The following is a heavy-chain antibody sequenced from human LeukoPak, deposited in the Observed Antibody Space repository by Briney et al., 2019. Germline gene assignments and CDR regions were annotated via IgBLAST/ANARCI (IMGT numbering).Heavy chain of an antibody. CDR3: ARGRRGTIFGVVTSNGYLYYYYYMDV. CDR1: GGPISSYY. Sequence: TSETLSLTCTVSGGPISSYYWSWIRQPPGKGLESIGYIYYSGSTNYNPSLKSRVTISVDTSKNQFSLKLSSVTAADTAVYYCARGRRGTIFGVVTSNGYLYYYYYMDVWGKGTTVTVSS. D-gene: IGHD3-3*01. J-gene: IGHJ6*03. CDR2: IYYSGST. V-gene: IGHV4-59*01.